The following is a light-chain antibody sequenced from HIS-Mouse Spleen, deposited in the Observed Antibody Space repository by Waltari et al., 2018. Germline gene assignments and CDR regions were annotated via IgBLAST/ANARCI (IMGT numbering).Light chain of an antibody. V-gene: IGLV1-47*01. CDR2: RNN. CDR3: AAWDDSLSGSV. Sequence: QSVLTQPPSASGTPGQRVTISCSGSSSNFGSNYVYWYQQLPGTAPKLLLYRNNKRPSGVPDRVSGSKAGTSASLAISGRRSEDEADYYCAAWDDSLSGSVFGGGTKLTVL. CDR1: SSNFGSNY. J-gene: IGLJ3*02.